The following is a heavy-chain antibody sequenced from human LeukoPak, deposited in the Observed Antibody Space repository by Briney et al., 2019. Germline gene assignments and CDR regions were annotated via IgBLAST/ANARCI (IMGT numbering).Heavy chain of an antibody. V-gene: IGHV3-48*03. CDR2: ISSSGSTI. CDR1: GFTFSSYE. D-gene: IGHD3-3*01. J-gene: IGHJ4*02. CDR3: GRAYDFSRH. Sequence: GGSLRLSCAASGFTFSSYEMNWVRQAPGKGLEWVSYISSSGSTIYYADSVKGRFTISRDNAKNSLYLQMNSLRAEDTALYYCGRAYDFSRHWGQGTLVTVSS.